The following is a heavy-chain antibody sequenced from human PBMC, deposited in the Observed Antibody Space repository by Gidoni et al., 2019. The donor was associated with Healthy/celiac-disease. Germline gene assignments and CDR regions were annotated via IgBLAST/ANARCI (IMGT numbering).Heavy chain of an antibody. CDR1: GFTLSSYS. D-gene: IGHD3-3*01. V-gene: IGHV3-48*01. J-gene: IGHJ4*02. CDR3: ASSSSILEWFPFDY. Sequence: EVQLVESGGGLVQPGGSLRLSCAASGFTLSSYSMNWVRQAPGKGLEWVSYISSSSSTIYYADSVKGRFTISRDNAKNSLYLQMNSLRAEDTAVYYCASSSSILEWFPFDYWGQGTLVLVS. CDR2: ISSSSSTI.